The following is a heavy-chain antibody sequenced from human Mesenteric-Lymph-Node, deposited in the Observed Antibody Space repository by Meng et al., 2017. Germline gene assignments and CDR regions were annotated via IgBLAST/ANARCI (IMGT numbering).Heavy chain of an antibody. CDR2: IYYSGST. J-gene: IGHJ5*02. Sequence: QVPLPGQALGLVKPSHPLSLPVTVSGGSISRGGYYWSWIRQHPGKGLEWIGYIYYSGSTYYNPSLKSRVTISVDTSKNQFSLKLSSVTAADTAVYYCARASYGSGSPLGESWFDPWGQGTLVTVSS. CDR3: ARASYGSGSPLGESWFDP. D-gene: IGHD3-10*01. V-gene: IGHV4-31*03. CDR1: GGSISRGGYY.